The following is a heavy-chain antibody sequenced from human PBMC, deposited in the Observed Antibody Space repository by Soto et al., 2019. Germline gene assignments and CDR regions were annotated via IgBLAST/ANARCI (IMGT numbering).Heavy chain of an antibody. J-gene: IGHJ4*02. Sequence: EVQLLESGGGLVQPGGSLRLSCAASGFTFSSYAMSWVRQAPGKGLEWVSGSSGSGDITYYADSVKGRLTISRDNSKNTLYLQMNSLRAEDTAVYYCVLWPPYYFDYWGQGTLVTVSS. CDR3: VLWPPYYFDY. CDR1: GFTFSSYA. V-gene: IGHV3-23*01. CDR2: SSGSGDIT. D-gene: IGHD3-10*01.